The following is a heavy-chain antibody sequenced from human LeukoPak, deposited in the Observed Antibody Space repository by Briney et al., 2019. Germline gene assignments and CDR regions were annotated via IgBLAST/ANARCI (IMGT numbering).Heavy chain of an antibody. V-gene: IGHV3-66*01. CDR3: AREEPAAAHYGLGY. CDR1: GFTLSSNY. J-gene: IGHJ4*02. D-gene: IGHD2-2*01. CDR2: IYSGGPT. Sequence: GGSLSLSCAASGFTLSSNYMSCVRQAPGKGLEWVSVIYSGGPTNYAESVKGRFTISRDNSKNTLYLQMNSLRAEDTAVYYCAREEPAAAHYGLGYWGQGTLVTVSS.